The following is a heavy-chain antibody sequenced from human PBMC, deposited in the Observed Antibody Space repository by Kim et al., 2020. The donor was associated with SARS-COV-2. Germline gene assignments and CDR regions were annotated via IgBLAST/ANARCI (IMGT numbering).Heavy chain of an antibody. Sequence: GGSLRLSCAASGFTFSDYYMSWIRQAPGKGLEWVSYISSSSSYTNYADSVKGRFTISRDNAKNSLYLQMNSLRAEDTAVYYCARVGWSGYYPSDYWGQGTLVTVSS. CDR2: ISSSSSYT. D-gene: IGHD3-3*01. V-gene: IGHV3-11*05. CDR1: GFTFSDYY. CDR3: ARVGWSGYYPSDY. J-gene: IGHJ4*02.